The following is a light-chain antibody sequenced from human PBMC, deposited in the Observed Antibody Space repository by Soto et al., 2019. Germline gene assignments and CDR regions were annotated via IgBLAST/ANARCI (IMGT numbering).Light chain of an antibody. V-gene: IGLV2-14*01. CDR3: SSLTTSFTDV. Sequence: QSALTQPASVSGSPGQSVAISCTGTSSDVGAYNYVSWYQQHPGKAPKLLVSEVSNRPSGVSDRFSGSKSGNTASLTISGLQAEDEADYYCSSLTTSFTDVFGTGTKVTVL. CDR1: SSDVGAYNY. CDR2: EVS. J-gene: IGLJ1*01.